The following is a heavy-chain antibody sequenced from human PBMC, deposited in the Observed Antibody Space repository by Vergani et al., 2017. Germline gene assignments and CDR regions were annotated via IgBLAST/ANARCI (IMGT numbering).Heavy chain of an antibody. D-gene: IGHD2-2*01. V-gene: IGHV3-23*01. CDR1: GFTFSSYA. Sequence: EVQLLESGGGLVQPGGSLRLSCAASGFTFSSYAMSWVRQAPGKGLEWVSAISGSGGSTYYADSVKGRFTISRDNSKNTLYLQMNSLRAEDTAVYYCAKDRRVRVVPAAMGFDYWGQGTLVTVSS. J-gene: IGHJ4*02. CDR3: AKDRRVRVVPAAMGFDY. CDR2: ISGSGGST.